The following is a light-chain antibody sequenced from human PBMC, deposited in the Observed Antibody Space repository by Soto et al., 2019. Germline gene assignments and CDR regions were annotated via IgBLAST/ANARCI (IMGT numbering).Light chain of an antibody. CDR1: SSNIGAGYD. V-gene: IGLV1-40*01. J-gene: IGLJ2*01. Sequence: QSVLTQPPSVSGAPGQRVTISCTGSSSNIGAGYDVQWYQQLPGAAPKLLIFGNSNRPSGVPDRFSGSRSGTSSSLAITWLQAEDEADYFCQSYYISLSVSVIFGGGTNLTVL. CDR2: GNS. CDR3: QSYYISLSVSVI.